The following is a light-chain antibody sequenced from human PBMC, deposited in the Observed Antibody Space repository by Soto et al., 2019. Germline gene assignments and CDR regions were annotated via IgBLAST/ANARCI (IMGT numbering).Light chain of an antibody. J-gene: IGKJ4*01. CDR3: QQSNDWPLA. V-gene: IGKV3-15*01. CDR2: GAS. CDR1: QSVNSN. Sequence: EIVMTQSPATLSVSPGERATLSCRASQSVNSNLAWYQQKPGQAPRLHIYGASTRATGIPARFSGSASGTEFTLTISSLQSEDFAVYYCQQSNDWPLAFGGGTKVEIK.